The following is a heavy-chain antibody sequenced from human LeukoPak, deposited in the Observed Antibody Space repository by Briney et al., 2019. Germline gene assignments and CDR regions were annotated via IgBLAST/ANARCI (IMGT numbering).Heavy chain of an antibody. V-gene: IGHV3-21*01. CDR2: ISSSSSYI. J-gene: IGHJ4*02. Sequence: PGGSLRLSCAASGFTFSSYSMTWVRQAPGKGLEWVSSISSSSSYIYYADSVKGRFTISRDNAKNSLYLQMNSLRAEDTAVYYCARAENYYGSGSYYTYYFDYWGQGTLVTVSS. D-gene: IGHD3-10*01. CDR1: GFTFSSYS. CDR3: ARAENYYGSGSYYTYYFDY.